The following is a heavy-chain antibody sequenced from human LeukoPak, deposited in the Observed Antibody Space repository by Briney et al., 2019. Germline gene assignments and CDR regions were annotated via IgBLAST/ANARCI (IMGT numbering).Heavy chain of an antibody. Sequence: GGSLRLSCAASGFSVREYSMNWVRQAPGKGLEWVSYFSFNTSTIYYAASVRGRFTISRDNAKNSLYLQMNSLRVEDTAVYYCAGGPATSFDWWGHGTLVTVSS. CDR3: AGGPATSFDW. CDR2: FSFNTSTI. J-gene: IGHJ4*01. V-gene: IGHV3-48*04. CDR1: GFSVREYS. D-gene: IGHD1-26*01.